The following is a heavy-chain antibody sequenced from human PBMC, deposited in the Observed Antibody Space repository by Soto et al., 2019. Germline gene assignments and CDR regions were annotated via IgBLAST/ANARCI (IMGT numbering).Heavy chain of an antibody. CDR1: SFIFTSYG. J-gene: IGHJ6*02. D-gene: IGHD2-8*02. CDR2: ISGYNGNT. CDR3: ATSGGHHFGMDV. V-gene: IGHV1-18*01. Sequence: VKVSCKACSFIFTSYGINWVRQAPGQGLEWMGWISGYNGNTKYGQKFQDRVTLTADTSTATAFMEVRSLRGDDSAVYYCATSGGHHFGMDVWGQGTTVTVSS.